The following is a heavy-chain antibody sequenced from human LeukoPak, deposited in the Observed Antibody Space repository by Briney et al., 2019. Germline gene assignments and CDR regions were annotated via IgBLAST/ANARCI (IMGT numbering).Heavy chain of an antibody. J-gene: IGHJ4*02. CDR2: IKQDGSEK. D-gene: IGHD3-22*01. CDR1: GFTFSSYW. V-gene: IGHV3-7*03. CDR3: AKPDSSGYYYFDY. Sequence: PGGSLRLSCAASGFTFSSYWMSWVRQAPGKGLEWVANIKQDGSEKYYVDSVKGRFTISRDNAKNSLYLQMNSLRAEDTAWYYCAKPDSSGYYYFDYWGQGTLVTVSS.